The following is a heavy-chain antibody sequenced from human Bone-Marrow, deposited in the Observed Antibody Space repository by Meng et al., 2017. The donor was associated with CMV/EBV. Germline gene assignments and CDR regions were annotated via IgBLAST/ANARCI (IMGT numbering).Heavy chain of an antibody. CDR3: ARDRGDYAMDV. CDR2: IGTAGDT. J-gene: IGHJ6*01. V-gene: IGHV3-13*01. D-gene: IGHD3-10*01. Sequence: GESLKISCAASGFTFSSYDMHWVRQRTGKGLEWVSAIGTAGDTYYPGSVKGRSTISRENAKNSLYLQMNSLRAGDTAVYYCARDRGDYAMDVWGQGTTVTVSS. CDR1: GFTFSSYD.